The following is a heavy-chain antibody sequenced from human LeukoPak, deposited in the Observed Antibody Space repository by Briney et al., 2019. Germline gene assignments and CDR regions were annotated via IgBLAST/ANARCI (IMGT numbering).Heavy chain of an antibody. CDR2: TYTSGST. CDR3: ARESKYSSSSRKIRDY. Sequence: PSETLSLTCTVSGGSISSYYWSWIRQPAGKGLEWIGRTYTSGSTDYNPSLKSRVTMSVDTSKNQLSLKLSSVTAADTAVYYCARESKYSSSSRKIRDYWGQGTLVTVSS. V-gene: IGHV4-4*07. D-gene: IGHD6-6*01. J-gene: IGHJ4*02. CDR1: GGSISSYY.